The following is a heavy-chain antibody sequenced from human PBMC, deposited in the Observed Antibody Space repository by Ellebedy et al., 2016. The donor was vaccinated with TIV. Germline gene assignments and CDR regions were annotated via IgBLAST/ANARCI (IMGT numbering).Heavy chain of an antibody. CDR1: GGTFSRHV. Sequence: AASVKVSCKASGGTFSRHVISWVRQAPGQGLAWMGRIIPNLGIANYAQKFQGRVTITADKSTSTAYMELSSLRSEDTAVYYCAREPSGVGWYDSSWFDPWGQGTLVTVSS. D-gene: IGHD6-19*01. CDR3: AREPSGVGWYDSSWFDP. J-gene: IGHJ5*02. V-gene: IGHV1-69*04. CDR2: IIPNLGIA.